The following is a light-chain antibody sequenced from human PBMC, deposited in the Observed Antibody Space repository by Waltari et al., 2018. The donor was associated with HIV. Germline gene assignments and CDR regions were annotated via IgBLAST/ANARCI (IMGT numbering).Light chain of an antibody. J-gene: IGLJ2*01. V-gene: IGLV2-14*01. CDR3: SSFVTSTLELT. CDR1: SLDIGASKY. Sequence: QSALTQPASVSASPGQSITIPCTGSSLDIGASKYISWYQQHPGKAPRLIIYEFTKRPSSVSNRFSGSKSANTASLTIFGLQTEDEADYYCSSFVTSTLELTFGGGTKLTVL. CDR2: EFT.